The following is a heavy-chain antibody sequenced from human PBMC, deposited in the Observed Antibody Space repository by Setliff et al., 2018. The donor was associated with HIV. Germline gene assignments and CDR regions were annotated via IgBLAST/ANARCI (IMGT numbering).Heavy chain of an antibody. CDR2: IYYSGST. V-gene: IGHV4-39*01. Sequence: PSETLSLTCIVSGGSISTTSYYWGWIRQPPGKGLEWIGSIYYSGSTYYNPSLKSRVTISVDTSKNQFSLKLSSVTVADTAVYYCARLTLCSSSWYGTRDYFDYWGQGTLVTVSS. J-gene: IGHJ4*02. CDR1: GGSISTTSYY. CDR3: ARLTLCSSSWYGTRDYFDY. D-gene: IGHD6-13*01.